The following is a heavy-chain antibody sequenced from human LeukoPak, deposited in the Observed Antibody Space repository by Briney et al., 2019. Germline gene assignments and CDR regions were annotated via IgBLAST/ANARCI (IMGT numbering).Heavy chain of an antibody. Sequence: GGSLRLSCAASGFSFSDCYMSWIRRAPGKGLEWVSYISSSSSTIYYADSVKGRFTISRDNAKNSLFLQMYSLRAEDTAVYYCARLYDSSGYYYFGAFDIWGQGTMVTVSS. V-gene: IGHV3-11*04. CDR2: ISSSSSTI. J-gene: IGHJ3*02. CDR3: ARLYDSSGYYYFGAFDI. D-gene: IGHD3-22*01. CDR1: GFSFSDCY.